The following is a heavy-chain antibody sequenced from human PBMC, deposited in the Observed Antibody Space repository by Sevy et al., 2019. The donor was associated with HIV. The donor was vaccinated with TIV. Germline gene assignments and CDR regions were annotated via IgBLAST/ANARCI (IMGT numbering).Heavy chain of an antibody. D-gene: IGHD6-6*01. CDR3: ARGAFSSSSGYYFDY. J-gene: IGHJ4*02. Sequence: GGSLRLSCAASGFSFSSYGMHWVRQAPGKGLEWLAVIWFDGSNEYYADSVKGRFTISRDNSKNTLYLQMNSLRAEDTALYYCARGAFSSSSGYYFDYWGQGALVTVSS. CDR1: GFSFSSYG. V-gene: IGHV3-33*01. CDR2: IWFDGSNE.